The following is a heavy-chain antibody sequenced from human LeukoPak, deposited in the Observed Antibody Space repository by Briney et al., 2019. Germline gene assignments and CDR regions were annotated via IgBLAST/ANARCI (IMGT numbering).Heavy chain of an antibody. D-gene: IGHD3-22*01. Sequence: ASVKVSCKASGYTFTGYYMHWVRQAPGQGLEWMGWINPNSGGTNYAQKFQGRVTMTRDTSISTAYMELSRLRSDDTAVYYCARAPDCYDSSGYYWGSYYYMDVWGKGTTVTVSS. V-gene: IGHV1-2*02. CDR3: ARAPDCYDSSGYYWGSYYYMDV. J-gene: IGHJ6*03. CDR1: GYTFTGYY. CDR2: INPNSGGT.